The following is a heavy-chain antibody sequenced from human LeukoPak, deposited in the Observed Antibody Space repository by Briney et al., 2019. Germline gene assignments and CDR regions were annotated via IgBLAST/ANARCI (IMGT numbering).Heavy chain of an antibody. CDR1: GFTFSSYE. D-gene: IGHD3-3*01. CDR2: ISSSGSTI. CDR3: ARGYSDFWSTALGIYFDY. V-gene: IGHV3-48*03. J-gene: IGHJ4*02. Sequence: GGSLRLSCAASGFTFSSYEMHWVRQAPGKGLEWVSYISSSGSTIYYADSVKGRFTISRDNANNLLYLQMSSLRAEDTAVYYCARGYSDFWSTALGIYFDYWGQGTLVTVSS.